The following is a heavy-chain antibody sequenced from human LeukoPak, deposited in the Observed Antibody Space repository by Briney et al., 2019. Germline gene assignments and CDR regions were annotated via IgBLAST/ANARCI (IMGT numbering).Heavy chain of an antibody. V-gene: IGHV1-2*02. D-gene: IGHD4-17*01. CDR1: GYTFTSYY. CDR3: ASQSDYVGRSGWFDP. J-gene: IGHJ5*02. Sequence: GASVKVSCKASGYTFTSYYMHWVRQAPGQGLEWMGWINPNSGGTNYAQKFQGRVTMTRDTSISTAYMELSRLRSDDTAVYYCASQSDYVGRSGWFDPWGQGTLVTVSS. CDR2: INPNSGGT.